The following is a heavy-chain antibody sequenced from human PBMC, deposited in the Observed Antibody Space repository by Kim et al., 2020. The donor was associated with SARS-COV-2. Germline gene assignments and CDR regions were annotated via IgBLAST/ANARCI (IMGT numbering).Heavy chain of an antibody. CDR1: GGSFSAFG. CDR3: AREGPIVTAGVYFDI. Sequence: SVKVSCKATGGSFSAFGVSWLRQAPGQGLEWMGGIVPKFDAAHYAQMFQDRVTISADESADTVYMELRGLRSGDTAIYYCAREGPIVTAGVYFDIWGQGTQV. D-gene: IGHD3-9*01. CDR2: IVPKFDAA. V-gene: IGHV1-69*13. J-gene: IGHJ4*02.